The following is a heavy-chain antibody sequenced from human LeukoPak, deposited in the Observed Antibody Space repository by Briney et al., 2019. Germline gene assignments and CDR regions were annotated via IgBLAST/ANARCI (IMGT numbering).Heavy chain of an antibody. Sequence: SETLSLTCAVYGGAFSGYYRSWVRQAPGKGLEWIGEINHSGNTNYNPTLKSRVTISLDTSKNQFSLKLSSVTAADTAVYYCAREVVVAATVDYWGQGTLVTASS. CDR1: GGAFSGYY. CDR3: AREVVVAATVDY. V-gene: IGHV4-34*01. CDR2: INHSGNT. D-gene: IGHD2-15*01. J-gene: IGHJ4*02.